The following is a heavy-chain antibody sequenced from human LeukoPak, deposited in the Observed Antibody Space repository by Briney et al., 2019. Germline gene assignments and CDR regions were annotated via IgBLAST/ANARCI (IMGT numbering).Heavy chain of an antibody. D-gene: IGHD2-8*01. CDR1: GGSIRGYY. CDR2: IYYSGST. V-gene: IGHV4-59*01. CDR3: ERDNGAPWSAP. J-gene: IGHJ5*02. Sequence: SETLSLTCTVSGGSIRGYYWTWIRQPPGKGLEWIGYIYYSGSTNYNPSLKSRVTISVDMPKNQFSLKLRSVTAADTAVYYCERDNGAPWSAPGGEGPLVTLS.